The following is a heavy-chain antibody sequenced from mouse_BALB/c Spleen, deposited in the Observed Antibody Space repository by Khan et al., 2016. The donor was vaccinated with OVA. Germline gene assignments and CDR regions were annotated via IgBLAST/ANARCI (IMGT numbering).Heavy chain of an antibody. Sequence: QIQLVQSGPELKKPGETVKISCKASGYTFTNYGMNWVKQSPGKALKWMGWTNTYTGEPTYADDFKGRFAFSLETSASTAYLQISNLKNEDTATYFCARPPYFSYTRDHWGQGTSVTVSS. CDR3: ARPPYFSYTRDH. V-gene: IGHV9-3-1*01. D-gene: IGHD2-10*01. CDR2: TNTYTGEP. CDR1: GYTFTNYG. J-gene: IGHJ4*01.